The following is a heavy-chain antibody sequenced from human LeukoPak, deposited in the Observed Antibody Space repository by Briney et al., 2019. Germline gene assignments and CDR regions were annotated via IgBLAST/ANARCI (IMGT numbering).Heavy chain of an antibody. CDR1: GGTFSSYA. D-gene: IGHD6-13*01. J-gene: IGHJ5*02. CDR3: ARDSSSWTNWFDP. CDR2: IIPIFGTA. V-gene: IGHV1-69*01. Sequence: SVKVSCKASGGTFSSYAISWVRRAPGQGLEWMGGIIPIFGTANYAQKFQGRVTITADESTSTAYMELSSLRSEDTAVYYCARDSSSWTNWFDPWGQGTLVTVSS.